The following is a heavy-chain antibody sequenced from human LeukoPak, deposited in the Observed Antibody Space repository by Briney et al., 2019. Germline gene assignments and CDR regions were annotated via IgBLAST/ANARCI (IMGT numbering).Heavy chain of an antibody. CDR3: ARDEDSSSFIGFDY. J-gene: IGHJ4*02. D-gene: IGHD6-6*01. V-gene: IGHV3-30*03. CDR2: ISYDGSTK. Sequence: GGSLRLSCEASGFTFSNFGMHWVRQAPGKGLEWVAIISYDGSTKYYADSVKGRFTISRDNAKNSLYLQMNSLRAEDTAVYYCARDEDSSSFIGFDYWGQGTLVTVSS. CDR1: GFTFSNFG.